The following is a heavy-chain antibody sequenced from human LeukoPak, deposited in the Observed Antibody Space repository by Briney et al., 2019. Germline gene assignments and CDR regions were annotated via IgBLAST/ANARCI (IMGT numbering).Heavy chain of an antibody. CDR2: IRRKTENYAT. Sequence: PGGSLKLSCAASGFTFSGSAMHWVRQASGKGLEWLGRIRRKTENYATVHAASVQGRFTISRDDSKNTAYLQMNSLTTDDTAVYCCARPADIAQNWFFDLWGRGTLVTVSS. CDR3: ARPADIAQNWFFDL. D-gene: IGHD5-12*01. J-gene: IGHJ2*01. CDR1: GFTFSGSA. V-gene: IGHV3-73*01.